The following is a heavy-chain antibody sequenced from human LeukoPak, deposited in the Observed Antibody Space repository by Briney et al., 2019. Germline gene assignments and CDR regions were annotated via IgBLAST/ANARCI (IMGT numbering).Heavy chain of an antibody. D-gene: IGHD2-2*01. CDR1: GGSISSSSHY. V-gene: IGHV4-39*01. J-gene: IGHJ6*03. CDR3: ARVQLSSYYYIDV. Sequence: SETLSLTCTVSGGSISSSSHYWGWIRQLPGKGLEWTGSIFYSGSTYYNPSLKSRVTISVDTSKNQFSLKLSSVTAADTAVYYCARVQLSSYYYIDVWGKGTTVTVSS. CDR2: IFYSGST.